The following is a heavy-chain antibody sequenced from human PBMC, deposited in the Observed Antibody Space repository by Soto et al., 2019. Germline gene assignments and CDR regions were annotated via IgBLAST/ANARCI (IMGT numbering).Heavy chain of an antibody. D-gene: IGHD3-22*01. Sequence: QVQLQESGPGLVKPSETLSLTCTVSGGSISSYYWSWIRQPPGKGLEWIGYIYYSGSTNYNPSLKRRVTISLDTSKNQFSLKLSSVTAADTALYYCARDYYDSSGYGRTFDIWGQGTMVTVSS. CDR2: IYYSGST. J-gene: IGHJ3*02. CDR3: ARDYYDSSGYGRTFDI. V-gene: IGHV4-59*01. CDR1: GGSISSYY.